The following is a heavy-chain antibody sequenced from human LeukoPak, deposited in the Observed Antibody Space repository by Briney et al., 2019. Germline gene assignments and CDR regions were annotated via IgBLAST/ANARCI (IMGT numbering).Heavy chain of an antibody. CDR3: ARSKGSLEGNWFDP. CDR1: GCIFSNYD. D-gene: IGHD5-24*01. Sequence: GASVKVSCTASGCIFSNYDINWARQATGQGLEWMGWMNPNSGNTGYAQKFQGRVTMTRDTSISTAYMEVSSLRSEDTAVYYCARSKGSLEGNWFDPWGQGTLVTVSS. V-gene: IGHV1-8*01. J-gene: IGHJ5*02. CDR2: MNPNSGNT.